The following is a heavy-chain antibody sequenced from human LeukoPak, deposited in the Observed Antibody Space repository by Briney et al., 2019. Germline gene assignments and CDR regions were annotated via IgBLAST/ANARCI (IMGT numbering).Heavy chain of an antibody. J-gene: IGHJ6*03. CDR2: ISSSGSTI. V-gene: IGHV3-48*03. CDR1: GFTFSSYE. D-gene: IGHD2-2*01. CDR3: ARVPRYCSSTSCLYYYYMDV. Sequence: GGSLRLSCAASGFTFSSYEMNWVRQAPGKGLEWVSYISSSGSTIYYADSVKGRFTISRDNAKNSLHLQMNSLRAEDTAVYYCARVPRYCSSTSCLYYYYMDVWGKGTTVTVSS.